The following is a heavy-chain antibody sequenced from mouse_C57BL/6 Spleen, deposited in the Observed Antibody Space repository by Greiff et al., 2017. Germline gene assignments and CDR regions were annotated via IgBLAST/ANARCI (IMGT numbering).Heavy chain of an antibody. CDR2: FHPYNDDT. D-gene: IGHD1-1*01. CDR1: GYTFPTYP. V-gene: IGHV1-47*01. J-gene: IGHJ3*01. Sequence: VQLQQSGAELVKPGASVQMSCKASGYTFPTYPIAWMQQNHGKSLEWIGNFHPYNDDTKYNEKFKGKATLTVEKSSSTVYLELSRLTSDDSAVYYCARRGYGSSYWFAYWGQGTLVTVSA. CDR3: ARRGYGSSYWFAY.